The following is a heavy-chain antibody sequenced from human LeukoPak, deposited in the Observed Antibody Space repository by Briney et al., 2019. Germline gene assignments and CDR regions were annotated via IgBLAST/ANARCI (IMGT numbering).Heavy chain of an antibody. J-gene: IGHJ6*04. Sequence: GGSLRLSCAASGFTFSSYSMNWVRQAPGKGLEWVSSISSSSSYIYYADSVKGRFTISRDNAKNSLYLQMNSLRAEDTAVYYCAELGITMIGGVWGKGTTITISS. CDR2: ISSSSSYI. D-gene: IGHD3-10*02. V-gene: IGHV3-21*01. CDR3: AELGITMIGGV. CDR1: GFTFSSYS.